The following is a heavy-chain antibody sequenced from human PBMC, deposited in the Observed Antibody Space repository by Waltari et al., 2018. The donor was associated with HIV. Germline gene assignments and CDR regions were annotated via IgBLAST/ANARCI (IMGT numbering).Heavy chain of an antibody. CDR3: ARQGYYYGSGTQVGMDV. CDR2: IYYSGST. Sequence: QLQLQESGPGLVKPSETLSLTCTVPGGSISSSSYYWGWIRQPPGKGLEWIGSIYYSGSTYYNPSLKSRVTISVDTSKNQFSLKLSSVTAADTAVYYCARQGYYYGSGTQVGMDVWGQGTTVTVSS. D-gene: IGHD3-10*01. CDR1: GGSISSSSYY. J-gene: IGHJ6*02. V-gene: IGHV4-39*01.